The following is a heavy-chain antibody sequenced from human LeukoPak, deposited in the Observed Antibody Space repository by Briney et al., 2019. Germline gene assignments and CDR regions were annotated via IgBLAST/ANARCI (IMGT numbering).Heavy chain of an antibody. CDR3: AKALGGDYAPFDY. CDR1: GFTFRTYT. Sequence: PGGSLRLSCAASGFTFRTYTMHWVRQAPGKGLEWVAVIWYDGGNKYYADSVKGRFTISRDNSKNTLYLQMNSLRAEDTAVYFCAKALGGDYAPFDYWGQGTLVTVSS. CDR2: IWYDGGNK. D-gene: IGHD4-17*01. V-gene: IGHV3-33*06. J-gene: IGHJ4*02.